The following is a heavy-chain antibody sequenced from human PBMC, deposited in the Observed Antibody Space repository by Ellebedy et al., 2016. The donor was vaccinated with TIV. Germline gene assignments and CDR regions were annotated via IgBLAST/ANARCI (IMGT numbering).Heavy chain of an antibody. J-gene: IGHJ4*02. V-gene: IGHV4-59*08. CDR1: GGSFSSDY. CDR3: ARHAVVPTPGFEY. CDR2: VYDTLGSS. D-gene: IGHD2-15*01. Sequence: SETLSLTCTVSGGSFSSDYWSWIRQPPGRGLEWIGFVYDTLGSSNYSPSLKSRVSISVDTSKGQISLRLKSVTAADTAVYYCARHAVVPTPGFEYWGPGALVTVSS.